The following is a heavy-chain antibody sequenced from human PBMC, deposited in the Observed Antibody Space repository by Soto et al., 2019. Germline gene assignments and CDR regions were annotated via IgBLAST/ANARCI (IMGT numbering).Heavy chain of an antibody. CDR2: ISGSGGST. Sequence: PGGSLRLSCAASGFTFSSYAMSWVRQAPGKGLEWVSAISGSGGSTYYADSVKGRFTISRDNSKNTLYLQMNSLRAEDTAVYYCAKDPGYDFWSGSEYHLPKNPFDYWGQGTLVTVSS. CDR1: GFTFSSYA. V-gene: IGHV3-23*01. J-gene: IGHJ4*02. D-gene: IGHD3-3*01. CDR3: AKDPGYDFWSGSEYHLPKNPFDY.